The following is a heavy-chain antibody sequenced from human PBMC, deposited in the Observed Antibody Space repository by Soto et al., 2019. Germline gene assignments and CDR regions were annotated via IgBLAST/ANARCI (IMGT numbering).Heavy chain of an antibody. J-gene: IGHJ6*02. CDR2: IYSGGST. CDR3: ARDIVLVPAAIRDYGMDV. V-gene: IGHV3-53*01. D-gene: IGHD2-2*02. Sequence: EVQLVESGGGLIQPGGSLRLSCAASGFTVSSNYMSWVRQAPGKGLEWVSVIYSGGSTYYADSVKGRFTISRDNSKNALYLQMNSRRAEDTAVYYCARDIVLVPAAIRDYGMDVWGQGTTVTVSS. CDR1: GFTVSSNY.